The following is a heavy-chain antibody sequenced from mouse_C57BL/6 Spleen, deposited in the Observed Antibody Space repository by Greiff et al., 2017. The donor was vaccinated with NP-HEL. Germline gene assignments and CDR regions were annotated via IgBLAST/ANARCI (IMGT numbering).Heavy chain of an antibody. Sequence: QVQLQQSGAELVKPGASVKLSCKASGYTFTSYWMQWVKQRPGQGLEWIGEIDPSDSYTNYNQKFKGKATLTVDTSSRTAYMQRSSRTSEDSAVYYCARMVYYYGSSHYLYSLGQCTTLTVSS. V-gene: IGHV1-50*01. CDR1: GYTFTSYW. D-gene: IGHD1-1*01. CDR2: IDPSDSYT. J-gene: IGHJ2*01. CDR3: ARMVYYYGSSHYLYS.